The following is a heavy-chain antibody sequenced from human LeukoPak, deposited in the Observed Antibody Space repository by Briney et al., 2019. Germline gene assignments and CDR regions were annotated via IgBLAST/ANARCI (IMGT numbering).Heavy chain of an antibody. CDR1: GGTFSSYA. CDR3: AREGVGELSFDY. D-gene: IGHD3-16*01. V-gene: IGHV1-69*01. CDR2: IIPIFGTA. Sequence: SVKVSCKASGGTFSSYAISWVRQAPGLGLEWMGGIIPIFGTANYAQKFQGRVTITADESTSTAYMELSSLRSEDTAVYYCAREGVGELSFDYWGQGTLVTVSS. J-gene: IGHJ4*02.